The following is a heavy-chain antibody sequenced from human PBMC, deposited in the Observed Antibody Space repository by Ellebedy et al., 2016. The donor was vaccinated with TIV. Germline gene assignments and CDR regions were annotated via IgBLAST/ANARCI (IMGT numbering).Heavy chain of an antibody. J-gene: IGHJ2*01. CDR3: VTDLEDGNYVRFFDL. Sequence: AASVKVSCKVSGYTLTELSIHWVRQAPGKGLEWMGGFDPEDGETIYAQKVQGRVTMTEETSTDTAYMEPSSLRSEDTAVYYCVTDLEDGNYVRFFDLWGRGTLVTVSS. V-gene: IGHV1-24*01. CDR1: GYTLTELS. D-gene: IGHD3-16*01. CDR2: FDPEDGET.